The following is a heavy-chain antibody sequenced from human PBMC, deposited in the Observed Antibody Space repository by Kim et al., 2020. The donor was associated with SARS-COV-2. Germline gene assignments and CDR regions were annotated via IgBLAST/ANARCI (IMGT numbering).Heavy chain of an antibody. V-gene: IGHV3-30-3*01. J-gene: IGHJ4*02. CDR2: ISYDGSNK. CDR3: ARDPAYSSS. CDR1: GFTFSSYA. Sequence: GGSLRLSCAASGFTFSSYAMHWVRQAPGKGLEWVAVISYDGSNKYYADSVKGRFTISRDNSKNTLYLQMNSLRAEDTAVYYCARDPAYSSSWGQGTLVTVSS. D-gene: IGHD6-13*01.